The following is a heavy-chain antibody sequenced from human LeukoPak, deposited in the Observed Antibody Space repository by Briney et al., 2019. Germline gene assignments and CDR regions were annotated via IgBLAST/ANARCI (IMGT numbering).Heavy chain of an antibody. CDR3: ATDSGYDWGEFNI. CDR2: IKQDGSEK. V-gene: IGHV3-7*03. D-gene: IGHD5-12*01. CDR1: EFTFTRYW. J-gene: IGHJ3*02. Sequence: SGGSLRLSCAASEFTFTRYWMSWVRQAPGKGLEWVANIKQDGSEKYYVDSVKGRFTISRDNSKNSLYLQMNSLRGEDTAVYYCATDSGYDWGEFNIWGQGTMVTVSS.